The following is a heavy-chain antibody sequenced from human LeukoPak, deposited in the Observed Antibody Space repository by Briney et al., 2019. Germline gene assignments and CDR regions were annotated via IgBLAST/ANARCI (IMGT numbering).Heavy chain of an antibody. CDR2: ISYDGSNK. V-gene: IGHV3-30*18. D-gene: IGHD3-9*01. CDR1: GFTFSSYA. J-gene: IGHJ4*02. CDR3: AKASLRYFDWFSDY. Sequence: GGSLRLSCAASGFTFSSYAMHWVRQAPGKGLEWVAVISYDGSNKYYADSVKGRFTISRDNSRNTLHLQMNSLRAEDTALYSCAKASLRYFDWFSDYWAREPWSPSPQ.